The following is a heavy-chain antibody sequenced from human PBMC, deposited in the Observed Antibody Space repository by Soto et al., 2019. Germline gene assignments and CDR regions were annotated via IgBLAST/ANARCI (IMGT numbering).Heavy chain of an antibody. D-gene: IGHD5-12*01. J-gene: IGHJ4*02. V-gene: IGHV3-23*01. Sequence: GGSLRLSCAASGFTFSTYAMNWVRQAPGKGLEWVSSISGSGNSTYYADSEKGRFAISRDNSKYSLYLQMNSLRTEDTSLYTGPKLDTACNSGYDSLDCWGQGTLVTVSS. CDR3: PKLDTACNSGYDSLDC. CDR1: GFTFSTYA. CDR2: ISGSGNST.